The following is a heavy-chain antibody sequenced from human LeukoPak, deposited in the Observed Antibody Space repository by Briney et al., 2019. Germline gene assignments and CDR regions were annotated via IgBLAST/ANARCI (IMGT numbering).Heavy chain of an antibody. Sequence: GGSLRLSCAASGFTFSDYYMGWIRQAPGKGLEWVSFTSTSGSTTYYADSVKGRFTISRDNAKNSLYLQLNSLRAEDTAVYYCARGKLGGYGSDDYWGQGTLVTVSS. V-gene: IGHV3-11*01. CDR3: ARGKLGGYGSDDY. D-gene: IGHD3-10*01. CDR1: GFTFSDYY. CDR2: TSTSGSTT. J-gene: IGHJ4*02.